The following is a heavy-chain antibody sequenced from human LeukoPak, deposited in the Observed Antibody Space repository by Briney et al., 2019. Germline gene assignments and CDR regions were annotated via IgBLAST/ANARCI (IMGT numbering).Heavy chain of an antibody. CDR2: ISGSGGST. CDR1: GFTFRSYV. J-gene: IGHJ4*02. V-gene: IGHV3-23*01. Sequence: GGSLRLSCEASGFTFRSYVGTWVRQAPGKGLEWVSAISGSGGSTYYADSVKGRFTISRDNSKNTLYLQMNSLRAEDTAVYYCANEGGTMLRGDLDYWGQGTLVTVSS. CDR3: ANEGGTMLRGDLDY. D-gene: IGHD3-10*01.